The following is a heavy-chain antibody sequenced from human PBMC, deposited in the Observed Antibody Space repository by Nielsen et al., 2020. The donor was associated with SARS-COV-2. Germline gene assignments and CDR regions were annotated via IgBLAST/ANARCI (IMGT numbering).Heavy chain of an antibody. J-gene: IGHJ6*02. CDR2: ISGSGGST. CDR3: ASYTDGMDV. D-gene: IGHD2-2*02. CDR1: GFTVSSNY. Sequence: GESLKISCAASGFTVSSNYMSWVRQAPGKGLEWVSVISGSGGSTYYADSVKGRFTISRDNSKNTLYLQMNSLRAEDTAVYYCASYTDGMDVWGQGTTVTVSS. V-gene: IGHV3-23*01.